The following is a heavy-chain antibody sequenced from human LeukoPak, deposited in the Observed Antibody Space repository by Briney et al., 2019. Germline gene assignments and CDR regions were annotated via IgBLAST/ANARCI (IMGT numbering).Heavy chain of an antibody. Sequence: GGSLRLSCAASGFTFSSYEMNWVRQAPGKGLEWVSYISSSGSTIYYADSVKGRFTISRDNAKNSLYLQMNSLRAEDTAVYYCAKLMGGDKPWFDPWGQGTLVTVSS. J-gene: IGHJ5*02. CDR1: GFTFSSYE. CDR2: ISSSGSTI. V-gene: IGHV3-48*03. D-gene: IGHD3-16*01. CDR3: AKLMGGDKPWFDP.